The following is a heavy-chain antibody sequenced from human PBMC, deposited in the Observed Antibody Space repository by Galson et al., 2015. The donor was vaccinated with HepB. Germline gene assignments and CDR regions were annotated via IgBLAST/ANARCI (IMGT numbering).Heavy chain of an antibody. CDR3: ARDRRGRIALATPHDPSMDV. J-gene: IGHJ6*02. CDR2: INPNSGGT. D-gene: IGHD2-8*02. V-gene: IGHV1-2*02. CDR1: GYIFSGYY. Sequence: SVKVSCKASGYIFSGYYIHWVRQAPGQGLEWMGWINPNSGGTNFARKFQGRVTMTRDTSIGTAYMELSRLTSDDTAVYYCARDRRGRIALATPHDPSMDVWGQGTTVTVSS.